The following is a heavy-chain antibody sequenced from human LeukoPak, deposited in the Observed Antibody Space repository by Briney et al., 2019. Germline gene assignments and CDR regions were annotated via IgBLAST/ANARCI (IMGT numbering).Heavy chain of an antibody. V-gene: IGHV3-33*01. D-gene: IGHD4-17*01. Sequence: GGSLRLSCAASGFTFSSYGMHWVRQAPGKGLEWVALIWYDGSKKFYTDSAKGRFTISRDNSKNTLYLQMNSLRAEDTAVYYCARDEAVMTTVLSDAFDIWGQGTMVTVSS. CDR3: ARDEAVMTTVLSDAFDI. J-gene: IGHJ3*02. CDR1: GFTFSSYG. CDR2: IWYDGSKK.